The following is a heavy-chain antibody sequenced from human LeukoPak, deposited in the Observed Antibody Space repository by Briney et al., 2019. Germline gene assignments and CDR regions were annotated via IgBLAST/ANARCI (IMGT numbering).Heavy chain of an antibody. D-gene: IGHD2-8*01. CDR1: ADTLTELS. Sequence: ASVKVSCKLSADTLTELSMHWVRQSPGKGLEWMGGFDPEEGETIYAQRFQGRVTMTEDTVTDTAHMELSSLTSEDTAVYYCATAGIVLDTGAEFLLHWGQGTLVTVSS. CDR2: FDPEEGET. J-gene: IGHJ1*01. V-gene: IGHV1-24*01. CDR3: ATAGIVLDTGAEFLLH.